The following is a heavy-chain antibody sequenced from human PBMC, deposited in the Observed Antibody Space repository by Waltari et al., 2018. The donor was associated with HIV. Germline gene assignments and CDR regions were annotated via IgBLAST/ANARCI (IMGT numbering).Heavy chain of an antibody. D-gene: IGHD5-12*01. CDR3: AREMATIPLTHSFDV. V-gene: IGHV4-34*02. Sequence: QVHLQQWGTGLLKPSESLSLSCAVHGGSLSGYYCAWIPQPPGGQLEWMGEINYGGAATYNPSLRTRVTMSLDTSKNQISLNMTSVTAADTAKYYCAREMATIPLTHSFDVWGQGTTVTVS. CDR1: GGSLSGYY. J-gene: IGHJ3*01. CDR2: INYGGAA.